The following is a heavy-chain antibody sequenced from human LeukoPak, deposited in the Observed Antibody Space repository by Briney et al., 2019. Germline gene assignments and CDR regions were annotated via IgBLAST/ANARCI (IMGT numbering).Heavy chain of an antibody. CDR2: INHSGST. D-gene: IGHD1-1*01. CDR3: ARGPRTQYYGMDV. Sequence: SETLSLTCAVYGGSFSGYYWSWIRQPPGKGLEWIGEINHSGSTNYNPFLKSRVTISVDTSKNQFSLNLSSVTAADTAVYYCARGPRTQYYGMDVWGKGTTVTVSS. J-gene: IGHJ6*04. V-gene: IGHV4-34*01. CDR1: GGSFSGYY.